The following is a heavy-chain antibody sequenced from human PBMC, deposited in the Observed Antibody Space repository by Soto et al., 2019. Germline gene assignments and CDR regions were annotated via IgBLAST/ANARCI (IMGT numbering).Heavy chain of an antibody. CDR3: AKDAAVVVTAADY. CDR1: GLTFSSYG. V-gene: IGHV3-30*18. J-gene: IGHJ4*02. D-gene: IGHD2-21*02. Sequence: QVQLVESGGGVVQPGRSLRHSCAASGLTFSSYGMHWVRQPPAKGLEWVAVISYDGSNKYYADSVKGRFTISRANSKTTLYLQMNSLRAADTAVYYCAKDAAVVVTAADYWGEGTLVTVSS. CDR2: ISYDGSNK.